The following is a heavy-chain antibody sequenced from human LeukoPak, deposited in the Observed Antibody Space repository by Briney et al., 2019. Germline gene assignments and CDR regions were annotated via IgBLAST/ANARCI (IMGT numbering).Heavy chain of an antibody. CDR2: INPNSGGT. V-gene: IGHV1-2*02. Sequence: ALVKVSCKASGYTFTGYYMHWVRQAPGQGLEWMGWINPNSGGTNYAQKFQGRVTMTRDTSISTAYMELSRLRSDDTAVYYCARDYCSSTSCYDLLDYWGQGTLATVSS. J-gene: IGHJ4*02. CDR3: ARDYCSSTSCYDLLDY. D-gene: IGHD2-2*01. CDR1: GYTFTGYY.